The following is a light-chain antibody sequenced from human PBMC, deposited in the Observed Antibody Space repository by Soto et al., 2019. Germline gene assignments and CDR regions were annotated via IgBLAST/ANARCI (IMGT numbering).Light chain of an antibody. CDR1: QSADNW. Sequence: DIQMTQSPSALSASVGDTVIITCRASQSADNWLAWYQQKPGKAPKLLIYEASRLEKGVPSRFRGSGSGTAFTLTISGLQPDDFATYYCKHYNTSSGVPFGPGTTVDI. J-gene: IGKJ3*01. CDR2: EAS. CDR3: KHYNTSSGVP. V-gene: IGKV1-5*03.